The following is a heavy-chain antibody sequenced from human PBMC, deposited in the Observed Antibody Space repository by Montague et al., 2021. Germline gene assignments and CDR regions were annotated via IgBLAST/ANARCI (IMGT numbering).Heavy chain of an antibody. D-gene: IGHD4-17*01. V-gene: IGHV3-30-3*01. CDR1: GFTFSSYA. CDR2: ISSDGIKE. J-gene: IGHJ6*03. CDR3: ARASSYGKSSYYYMDV. Sequence: SLRLSCAPSGFTFSSYAMHWVRQAPGRGLEWVAVISSDGIKEYYADSVRGRFTISRNNSNNTLYMQMSSLRAEDTAMYYCARASSYGKSSYYYMDVWGRGTPVTVSS.